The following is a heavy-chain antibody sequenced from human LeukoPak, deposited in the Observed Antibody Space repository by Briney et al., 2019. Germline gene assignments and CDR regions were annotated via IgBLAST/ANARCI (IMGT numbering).Heavy chain of an antibody. CDR2: ISTYNGNT. V-gene: IGHV1-18*01. CDR1: GYTFTNYG. J-gene: IGHJ4*02. Sequence: VASVKVSCKASGYTFTNYGISWVRLAPGQGLEWMGWISTYNGNTNYAQKLQGRVTMTTDTSTSTAYMELRSLRSDDTAVYYCVRVDTAMNYWGQGTLVTVSS. CDR3: VRVDTAMNY. D-gene: IGHD5-18*01.